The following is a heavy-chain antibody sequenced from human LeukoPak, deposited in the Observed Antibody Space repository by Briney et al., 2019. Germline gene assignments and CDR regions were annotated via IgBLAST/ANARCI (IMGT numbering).Heavy chain of an antibody. V-gene: IGHV3-21*04. CDR3: ARDSKHQLLWPSYYYYGMDV. CDR1: GFTFSSYS. Sequence: PGGSLRLSCAASGFTFSSYSMNWVRQAPGKGLEWVSSISSSSSYIYYADSVKGRFTISRDNAKNSLYLQMNSLRAEDTAVYYCARDSKHQLLWPSYYYYGMDVWGQGTTVTVSS. CDR2: ISSSSSYI. D-gene: IGHD2-2*01. J-gene: IGHJ6*02.